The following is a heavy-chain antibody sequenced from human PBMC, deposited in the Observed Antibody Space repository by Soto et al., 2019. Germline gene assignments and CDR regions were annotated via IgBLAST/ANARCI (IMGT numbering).Heavy chain of an antibody. CDR3: ARHTESCSSTSCYVGLDY. V-gene: IGHV5-51*01. D-gene: IGHD2-2*01. J-gene: IGHJ4*02. CDR2: IYPGDSDT. Sequence: GESLKISCKGSGYSFTSYWIGWVRQMPGKGLEWMGIIYPGDSDTRYSPSFQGQVTISADKSISTAYLQWSSLKASDTAMYYCARHTESCSSTSCYVGLDYWGQGTLVTVSS. CDR1: GYSFTSYW.